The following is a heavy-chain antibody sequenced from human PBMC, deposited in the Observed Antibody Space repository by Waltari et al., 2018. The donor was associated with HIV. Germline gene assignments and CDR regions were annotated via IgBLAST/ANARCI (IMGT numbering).Heavy chain of an antibody. D-gene: IGHD1-26*01. CDR2: IGSGGTT. CDR1: GFVFSCYS. Sequence: EAPLVASGGAFVQTGGSLRVSRVWTGFVFSCYSMNLVRQAPGKGVGWVAYIGSGGTTIYADSVKGRFTIPRDNAKNSVFLQMNSLREDDTAIYFCARDKLGAPAPVWGQGTTVTVSS. CDR3: ARDKLGAPAPV. J-gene: IGHJ6*02. V-gene: IGHV3-48*02.